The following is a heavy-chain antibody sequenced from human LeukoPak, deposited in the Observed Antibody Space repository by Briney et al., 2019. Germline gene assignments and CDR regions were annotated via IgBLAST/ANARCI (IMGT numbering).Heavy chain of an antibody. CDR2: ISSSSSYI. CDR1: EFTFSSYS. J-gene: IGHJ3*02. D-gene: IGHD1-26*01. V-gene: IGHV3-21*01. Sequence: PGGSLRLSCAASEFTFSSYSMNWVRQAPGKGLEWVSSISSSSSYIYYADSVKGRFTISRDNAKNSLYLQMNSLRAEDTAVYYCARDGKAGATAFDIWGQGTMVTVSS. CDR3: ARDGKAGATAFDI.